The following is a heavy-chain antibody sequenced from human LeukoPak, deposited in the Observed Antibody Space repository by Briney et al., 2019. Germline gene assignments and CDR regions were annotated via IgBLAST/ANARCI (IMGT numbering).Heavy chain of an antibody. J-gene: IGHJ4*02. Sequence: PGGSLRLSCVVSGFTFSSHSMNWVRQAPGKGLEWVSSISSSSSYIYYADSVKGRFTISRDNAKNSPYLQMNSLRAEDTAVYCCARDPYSGSYHDYWGQGTLVTVSS. CDR3: ARDPYSGSYHDY. V-gene: IGHV3-21*01. CDR1: GFTFSSHS. CDR2: ISSSSSYI. D-gene: IGHD1-26*01.